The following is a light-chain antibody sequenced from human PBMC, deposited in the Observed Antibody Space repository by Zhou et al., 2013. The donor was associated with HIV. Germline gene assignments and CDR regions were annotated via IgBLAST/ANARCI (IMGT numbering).Light chain of an antibody. J-gene: IGKJ1*01. CDR2: LGS. V-gene: IGKV2-28*01. CDR1: QSLLHSNGYNY. CDR3: MQGIHRT. Sequence: DIVMTQSPLSLPVTPGEPASISCRSSQSLLHSNGYNYLDWYLQKPGQSPQLLIYLGSNRASGVPDRFSGSGSGTDFTLKISRVEAEDVGVYYCMQGIHRTFGQGTKVEIK.